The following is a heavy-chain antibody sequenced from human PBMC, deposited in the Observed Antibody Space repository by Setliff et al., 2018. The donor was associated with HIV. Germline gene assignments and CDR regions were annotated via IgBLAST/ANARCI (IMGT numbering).Heavy chain of an antibody. Sequence: GGSLRLSCAASGFTFSTYWMHWVRQAPGKGLVWVSRIKTDGSSTSYADSVKGRFTISRDNAKNTRFLQMNSLRAEDTAVYDCARDQDNYYDSSGYAFDSWGQGSLVTVSS. CDR3: ARDQDNYYDSSGYAFDS. CDR1: GFTFSTYW. V-gene: IGHV3-74*01. J-gene: IGHJ4*02. D-gene: IGHD3-22*01. CDR2: IKTDGSST.